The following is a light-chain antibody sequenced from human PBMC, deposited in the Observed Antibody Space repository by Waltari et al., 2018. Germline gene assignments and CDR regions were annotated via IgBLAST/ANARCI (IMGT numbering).Light chain of an antibody. CDR3: QHLNNYPLS. Sequence: DIQMTQSPSSLSASVGDRITITCRASQSIDFYLHWYRPRPGKAPELLIYASNILQSGVPSRFRGSGSGTEFTLTISSLQTEDFAIYYCQHLNNYPLSFGGGTKVEIK. V-gene: IGKV1-39*01. CDR2: ASN. CDR1: QSIDFY. J-gene: IGKJ4*01.